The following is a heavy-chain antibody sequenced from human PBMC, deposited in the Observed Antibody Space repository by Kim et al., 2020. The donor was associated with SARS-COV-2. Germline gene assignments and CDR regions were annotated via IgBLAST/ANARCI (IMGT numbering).Heavy chain of an antibody. D-gene: IGHD1-26*01. CDR3: ARHGEEYYTYYFDY. V-gene: IGHV4-39*01. Sequence: NPSLKSRVTISVDTSKNQCSLKLSSVTAADTAVYYCARHGEEYYTYYFDYWGQGTLVTVSS. J-gene: IGHJ4*02.